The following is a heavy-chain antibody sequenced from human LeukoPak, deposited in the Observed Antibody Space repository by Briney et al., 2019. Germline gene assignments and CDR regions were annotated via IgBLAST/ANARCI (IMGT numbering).Heavy chain of an antibody. CDR3: ATYINWVAGDV. V-gene: IGHV3-7*01. CDR2: INHEGGGI. Sequence: GGSLRLSCAASGFTFSESWMSWVRQVPGQGLEWVAHINHEGGGIQYVDSEKGRFTISRDNAKGSVHLQMNSLRAEDTAIYHCATYINWVAGDVWGQGTTVIVSS. CDR1: GFTFSESW. D-gene: IGHD1-1*01. J-gene: IGHJ6*02.